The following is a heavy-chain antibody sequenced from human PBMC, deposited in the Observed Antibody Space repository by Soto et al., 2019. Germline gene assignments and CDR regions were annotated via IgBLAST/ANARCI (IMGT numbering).Heavy chain of an antibody. Sequence: GGSLRLSCAASEFTFSDYEINWVRQAPGKGLEWVSYISSSGTTIYYSDPVKGRFTSSRDNAQNSLYLQMNSLRAEDTAVYYCARGRVAVPGAALWNYYAMDVWVQGTTVTVSS. CDR1: EFTFSDYE. CDR3: ARGRVAVPGAALWNYYAMDV. V-gene: IGHV3-48*03. CDR2: ISSSGTTI. D-gene: IGHD2-2*01. J-gene: IGHJ6*02.